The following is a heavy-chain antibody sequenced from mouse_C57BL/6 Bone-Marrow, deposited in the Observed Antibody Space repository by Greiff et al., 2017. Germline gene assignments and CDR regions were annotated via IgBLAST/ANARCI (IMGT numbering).Heavy chain of an antibody. D-gene: IGHD3-3*01. CDR2: IDPSDSDT. J-gene: IGHJ4*01. V-gene: IGHV1-52*01. CDR1: GYTFTSYW. Sequence: QVQLQQPGAELVRPGSSVKLSCKASGYTFTSYWMHWVKQRPIQGLEWIGNIDPSDSDTHYNQKFKDKATLTVDKSSSTAYMQLSSLTSEDSAVYYCARSGQPSMDYWGQGTSVTVSS. CDR3: ARSGQPSMDY.